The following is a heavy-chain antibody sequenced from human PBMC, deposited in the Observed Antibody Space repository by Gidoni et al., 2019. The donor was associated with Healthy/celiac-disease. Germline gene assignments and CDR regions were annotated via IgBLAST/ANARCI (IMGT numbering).Heavy chain of an antibody. CDR1: GFTFRDYY. D-gene: IGHD2-2*01. J-gene: IGHJ5*02. V-gene: IGHV3-11*06. CDR2: ISSSSSYT. Sequence: QVQLVESGGGLVKPGGSLRPSCAASGFTFRDYYMSWIRQAPGKGLEWVSYISSSSSYTNYADSVKGRFTISRDNAKNSLYLQMNSLRAEDTAVYYCAREMEDIVVVPAAIEESWFDPWGQGTLVTVSS. CDR3: AREMEDIVVVPAAIEESWFDP.